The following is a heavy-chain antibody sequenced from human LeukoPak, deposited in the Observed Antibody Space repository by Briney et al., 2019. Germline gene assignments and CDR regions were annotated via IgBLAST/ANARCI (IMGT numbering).Heavy chain of an antibody. D-gene: IGHD3-10*01. CDR2: INPDGSEK. J-gene: IGHJ4*02. CDR1: GFSFSIYW. CDR3: ATYISGSYSRYFDY. Sequence: GGSLRLSCIASGFSFSIYWMTWVRQAPGKGLEWVANINPDGSEKYYVDSVKGRFTISRDNVKNSLYQQMNSLRAEDTAVYYCATYISGSYSRYFDYWGQGTLVTVSS. V-gene: IGHV3-7*05.